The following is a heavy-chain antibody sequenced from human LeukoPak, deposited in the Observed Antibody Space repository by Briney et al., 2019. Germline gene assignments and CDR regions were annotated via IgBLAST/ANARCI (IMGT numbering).Heavy chain of an antibody. Sequence: PSETLSLTCTVSGGSISSYYWSWIRQPPGKGLEWIGYIYYSGSTNYNPSLKSRVTISVDTSKNQFSLKLSSVTAADTAVYYCVRGYYDILTGYSYYFDYWGQGTLVTVSS. CDR2: IYYSGST. V-gene: IGHV4-59*01. D-gene: IGHD3-9*01. CDR1: GGSISSYY. J-gene: IGHJ4*02. CDR3: VRGYYDILTGYSYYFDY.